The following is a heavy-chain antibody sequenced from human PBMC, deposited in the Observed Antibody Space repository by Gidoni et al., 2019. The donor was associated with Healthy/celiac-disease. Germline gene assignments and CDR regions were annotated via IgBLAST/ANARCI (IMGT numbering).Heavy chain of an antibody. Sequence: EVHLVATGGGLIQPGASLSPSCAASGFTVSSNYMSWVRQAPGKGLGRVSVIYSGGSTYYADSGKGRFTIARDNSKNTLYLQMNSRRAEDTAVYYCARSGDYGVGWFDPWGQGTLVTVSS. D-gene: IGHD4-17*01. CDR2: IYSGGST. CDR1: GFTVSSNY. CDR3: ARSGDYGVGWFDP. V-gene: IGHV3-53*02. J-gene: IGHJ5*02.